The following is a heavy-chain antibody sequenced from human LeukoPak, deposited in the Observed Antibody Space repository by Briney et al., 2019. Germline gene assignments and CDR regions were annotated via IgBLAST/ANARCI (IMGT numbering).Heavy chain of an antibody. D-gene: IGHD3-10*01. Sequence: PGGSLRLSCAASGLTFSTYAMSWVRQAPGKGLEWVSAISSSGISTYCADSVKGRFTISRDNSKNTLYLQMNSLRVEDTAVYYCAPRPCGSGSSHLDYWGQGTLVTVSS. CDR3: APRPCGSGSSHLDY. J-gene: IGHJ4*02. CDR1: GLTFSTYA. V-gene: IGHV3-23*01. CDR2: ISSSGIST.